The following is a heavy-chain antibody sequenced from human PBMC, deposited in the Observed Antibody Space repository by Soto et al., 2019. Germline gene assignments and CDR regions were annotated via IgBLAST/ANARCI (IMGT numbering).Heavy chain of an antibody. Sequence: PGGSLRLSCAASGFTFSSDWMTWVRQAPGKGLEWVANIKEDGSEKYYVDSVKGRFLISRDNAEKSLYLQMNSLRAEDTAVYYCARGIQQLDSWGQGTTVTVSS. D-gene: IGHD6-13*01. CDR3: ARGIQQLDS. CDR2: IKEDGSEK. V-gene: IGHV3-7*03. CDR1: GFTFSSDW. J-gene: IGHJ6*02.